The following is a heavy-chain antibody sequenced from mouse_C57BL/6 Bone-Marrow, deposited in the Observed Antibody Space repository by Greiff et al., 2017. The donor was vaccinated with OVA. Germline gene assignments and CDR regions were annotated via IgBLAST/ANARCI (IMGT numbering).Heavy chain of an antibody. CDR3: TRGITTVVAKRGYFDY. V-gene: IGHV1-15*01. CDR2: IDPETGGT. J-gene: IGHJ2*01. D-gene: IGHD1-1*01. CDR1: GYTFTDYE. Sequence: VKLQESGAELVRPGASVTLSCKASGYTFTDYELHWVKQTPVHGLEWIGAIDPETGGTAYNQKFKGTAILTADKSSSTAYMELRSLTSEDSAVYYCTRGITTVVAKRGYFDYWGQGTTLTVSS.